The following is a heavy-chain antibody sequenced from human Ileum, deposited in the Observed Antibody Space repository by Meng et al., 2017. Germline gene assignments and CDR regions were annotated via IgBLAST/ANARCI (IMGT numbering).Heavy chain of an antibody. CDR2: IHHSGST. CDR3: AREWSGSYRHFDY. D-gene: IGHD1-26*01. V-gene: IGHV4-4*02. CDR1: GGSISTSDW. Sequence: QAQLQEAVPGLLKPSGTLSLTCAVSGGSISTSDWWSWVRQPPGKGLEWIGEIHHSGSTNYNPSLKSRVTISVDKSKNQFSLKLNSVTAADTAVYYCAREWSGSYRHFDYWGQGTLVTASS. J-gene: IGHJ4*02.